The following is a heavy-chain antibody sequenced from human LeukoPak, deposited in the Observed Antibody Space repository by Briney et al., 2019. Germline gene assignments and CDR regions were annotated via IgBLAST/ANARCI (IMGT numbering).Heavy chain of an antibody. CDR3: ARRAHEGTGFFFYFDC. D-gene: IGHD3/OR15-3a*01. CDR2: ITAAGDT. J-gene: IGHJ4*02. Sequence: GGSLRLSCAASAFTFSSYYMSWVRQAPGRGLDWVSAITAAGDTFYTDSVKGRFTISRDNSKNTLSLQMDSLTAEDTAVYYCARRAHEGTGFFFYFDCWGQGTLVSVSS. CDR1: AFTFSSYY. V-gene: IGHV3-23*01.